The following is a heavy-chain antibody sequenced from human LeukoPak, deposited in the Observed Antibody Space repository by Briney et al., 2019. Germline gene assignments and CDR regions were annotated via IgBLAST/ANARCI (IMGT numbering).Heavy chain of an antibody. D-gene: IGHD1-26*01. CDR3: AKSKGSGSYPHDYFDY. CDR2: IYSGGST. CDR1: GFTVSSNY. Sequence: GGSLRLSCAASGFTVSSNYMSWVRQAPGKGLEWVSVIYSGGSTYYADSVKGRFTISRDNSKNTLYLQMNSLRAEDTALYYCAKSKGSGSYPHDYFDYWGQGTLVTVSS. J-gene: IGHJ4*02. V-gene: IGHV3-53*05.